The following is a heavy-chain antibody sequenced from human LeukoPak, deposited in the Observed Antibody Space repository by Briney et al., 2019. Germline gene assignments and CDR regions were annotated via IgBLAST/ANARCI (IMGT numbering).Heavy chain of an antibody. Sequence: GGSLRLSCAASGFTFSSYSMNWVRQAPGKGLEWVSYISSSSSTIYYADSVKGRFTISRDNAKNSLYLQMNSLRAEDTAVYYCAREAYCSSTSCPGSWFDPWGQGTLVTVSS. CDR1: GFTFSSYS. D-gene: IGHD2-2*01. J-gene: IGHJ5*02. CDR2: ISSSSSTI. CDR3: AREAYCSSTSCPGSWFDP. V-gene: IGHV3-48*01.